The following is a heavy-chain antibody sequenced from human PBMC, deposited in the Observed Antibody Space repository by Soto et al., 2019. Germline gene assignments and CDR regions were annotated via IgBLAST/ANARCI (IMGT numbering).Heavy chain of an antibody. D-gene: IGHD3-16*01. Sequence: EVQLVESGGGLVQPGGSLRLSCAASGFIFSTYGMHWVRQAPGKGLEWVANIKQDGSEKYYVGSVKGRFTISRDNAKNSVYLQMNNLRVEDTAVYYCAREIGGAGAYWGQGILVTVSS. J-gene: IGHJ4*02. CDR1: GFIFSTYG. CDR3: AREIGGAGAY. V-gene: IGHV3-7*01. CDR2: IKQDGSEK.